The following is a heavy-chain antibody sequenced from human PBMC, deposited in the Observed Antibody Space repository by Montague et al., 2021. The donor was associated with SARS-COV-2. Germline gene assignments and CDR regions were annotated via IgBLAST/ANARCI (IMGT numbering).Heavy chain of an antibody. V-gene: IGHV3-21*01. CDR1: GFTFSSYS. Sequence: SGAEVKKPGRSLRLSCAASGFTFSSYSMNWVRQAPGKGLEWVSSISSSSSYIYYADSVKGRFTISRDNAKNSLYLQMNSLRAEDTAVYYCARYPRRDGYNPIYYFDYWGQGTLVTVSS. D-gene: IGHD5-24*01. CDR3: ARYPRRDGYNPIYYFDY. CDR2: ISSSSSYI. J-gene: IGHJ4*02.